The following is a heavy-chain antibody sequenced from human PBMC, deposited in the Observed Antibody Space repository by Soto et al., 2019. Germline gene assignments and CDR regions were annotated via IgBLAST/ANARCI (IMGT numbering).Heavy chain of an antibody. V-gene: IGHV1-69*02. CDR3: ALGEGSGSYNWFDP. CDR1: GGTFSSYT. D-gene: IGHD3-10*01. J-gene: IGHJ5*02. CDR2: IIPILGIA. Sequence: QVQLLQSGAEVKKPGSSVKVSCKASGGTFSSYTISWVRQAPGQGLEWMGRIIPILGIANYAQKFQGRVTITADKSTSTAYMELSSLRSEDTAVYYCALGEGSGSYNWFDPWGQGTLVTVSS.